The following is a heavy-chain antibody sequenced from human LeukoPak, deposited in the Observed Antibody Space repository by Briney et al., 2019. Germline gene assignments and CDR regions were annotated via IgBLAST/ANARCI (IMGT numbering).Heavy chain of an antibody. CDR1: GDSISSSHYY. D-gene: IGHD3-10*01. Sequence: SETLSLTCSVSGDSISSSHYYWGWIRQPPGKGLKWIGTMDYSGSNYYSPSLKSRVTISGDTSKNQFSLRLSSVTAADTAVYYCARLPRRPVGAYFYYMDVWGIGTTVTISS. CDR3: ARLPRRPVGAYFYYMDV. J-gene: IGHJ6*03. V-gene: IGHV4-39*01. CDR2: MDYSGSN.